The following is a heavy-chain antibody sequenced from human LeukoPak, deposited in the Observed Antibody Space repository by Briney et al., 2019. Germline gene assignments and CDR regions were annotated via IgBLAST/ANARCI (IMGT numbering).Heavy chain of an antibody. D-gene: IGHD6-19*01. Sequence: GASVKVSCKASGYTFTSYYMHWVRQAPGQGLEWMGWISAYNGNTNYAQKLQGRVTMTTDTSTSTAYMELRSLRSDDTAVYYCAREAVAGSDWGYYYYYYMDVWGKGTTVTVSS. CDR2: ISAYNGNT. CDR1: GYTFTSYY. V-gene: IGHV1-18*04. CDR3: AREAVAGSDWGYYYYYYMDV. J-gene: IGHJ6*03.